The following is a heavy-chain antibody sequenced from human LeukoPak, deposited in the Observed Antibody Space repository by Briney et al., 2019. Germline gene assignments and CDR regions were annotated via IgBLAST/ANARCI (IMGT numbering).Heavy chain of an antibody. Sequence: PSETLSLTCTVSGGSISSYYWSWIRQPPGKGLEWIGYIYYSGSTNYNPSLKSRVTISVDTSKNQFSLKLSSVTAADTAVYYCASSPGGTDFQYHFDYWGQGTLVTVSS. CDR3: ASSPGGTDFQYHFDY. CDR1: GGSISSYY. V-gene: IGHV4-59*08. D-gene: IGHD2-15*01. J-gene: IGHJ4*02. CDR2: IYYSGST.